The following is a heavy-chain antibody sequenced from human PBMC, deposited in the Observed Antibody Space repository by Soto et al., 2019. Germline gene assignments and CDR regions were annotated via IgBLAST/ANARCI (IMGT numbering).Heavy chain of an antibody. D-gene: IGHD1-26*01. V-gene: IGHV3-64*01. Sequence: EVQLVESGGGLVQPGGSLRLSCAASGFTFSSYAMHWVRQAPGKGLEYVSAISSNGGSTYYANYVKGRFTISRDNSKNTLYLQMGSLRAEDMAVYYCARDVLGGRYSMDVWGQGTTVTVSS. CDR1: GFTFSSYA. J-gene: IGHJ6*03. CDR3: ARDVLGGRYSMDV. CDR2: ISSNGGST.